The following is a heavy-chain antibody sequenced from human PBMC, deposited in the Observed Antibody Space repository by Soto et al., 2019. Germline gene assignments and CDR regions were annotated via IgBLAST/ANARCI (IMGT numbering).Heavy chain of an antibody. J-gene: IGHJ6*02. CDR3: ARDLWGYCGTDCYPLXV. V-gene: IGHV4-59*01. CDR1: GGSISRYY. CDR2: MYNTGST. D-gene: IGHD2-21*02. Sequence: QVQLQXSXXXXXKXXETLSLXCTVSGGSISRYYWSWIRQPPGKGLEWIGYMYNTGSTVYNPSFKSRVTISVDTSKNQFSLKLNSVTAADTAVYYCARDLWGYCGTDCYPLXVWXXGTTVTVSS.